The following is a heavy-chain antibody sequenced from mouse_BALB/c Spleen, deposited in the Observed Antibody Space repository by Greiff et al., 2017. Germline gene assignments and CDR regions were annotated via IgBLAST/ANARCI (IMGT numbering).Heavy chain of an antibody. CDR3: ARDATYGSSSPMDY. D-gene: IGHD1-1*01. CDR2: SRNKANDYTT. Sequence: DVMLVESGGGLVQPGGSLRLSCATSGFTFSDFYMEWVRQPPGKRLEWIAASRNKANDYTTEYSASVKGRFIVSRDTSQSILYLQMNALRAEDTAIYYCARDATYGSSSPMDYWGQGTSVTVSS. CDR1: GFTFSDFY. J-gene: IGHJ4*01. V-gene: IGHV7-1*02.